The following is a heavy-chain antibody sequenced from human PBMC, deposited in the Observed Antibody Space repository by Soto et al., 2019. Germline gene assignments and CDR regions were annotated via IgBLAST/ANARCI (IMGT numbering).Heavy chain of an antibody. CDR3: ARDLRVGATTRYFDL. D-gene: IGHD1-26*01. CDR2: ISAYNGNT. V-gene: IGHV1-18*01. J-gene: IGHJ2*01. Sequence: QVQLVQSGAEVKKPGASVKVSCKASGYTFTSYGISWVRQAPGQGLEWMGWISAYNGNTNYAQKLQGRVTMTTDTSXXTDYMELRSLRSDATAVYYCARDLRVGATTRYFDLWGRGTLVTVSS. CDR1: GYTFTSYG.